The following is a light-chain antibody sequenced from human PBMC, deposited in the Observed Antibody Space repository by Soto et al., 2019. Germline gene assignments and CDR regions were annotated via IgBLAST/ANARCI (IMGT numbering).Light chain of an antibody. J-gene: IGKJ5*01. CDR3: QQLNSYTIT. Sequence: DIQLTQSPSFLSSSLGDRVTITCRASQGISSYLAWYQQKPGKAPKLLIYAASTLQSGVPSRFSGSGSGTEFTLTISSLKNEDFATYYCQQLNSYTITFGQGTRLEIK. CDR1: QGISSY. CDR2: AAS. V-gene: IGKV1-9*01.